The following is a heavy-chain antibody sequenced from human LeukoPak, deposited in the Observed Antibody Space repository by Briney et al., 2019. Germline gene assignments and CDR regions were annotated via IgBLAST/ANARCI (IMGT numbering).Heavy chain of an antibody. J-gene: IGHJ6*03. CDR1: GYAFTRHY. D-gene: IGHD3-10*01. CDR2: INPSGSST. V-gene: IGHV1-46*01. Sequence: GASVKVSCKASGYAFTRHYMHWVRQAPGQGLEWMGLINPSGSSTIYAQKFQGRVTMTRDMSTSTDYMELSSLRSEDTAVYYCARDLHRVVVRGVPHYYYYMDVWGKGTTVTISS. CDR3: ARDLHRVVVRGVPHYYYYMDV.